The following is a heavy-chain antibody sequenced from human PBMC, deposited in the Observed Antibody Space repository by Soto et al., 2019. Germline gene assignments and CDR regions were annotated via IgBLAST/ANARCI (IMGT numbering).Heavy chain of an antibody. Sequence: QAQLVQSGAEVRKPGASVKVSCKASGYTFTTYDINWERQAPGQGLEWLGWMDPNSGSTGYAQNFQGRITMTRNISRNTAHMEMSSLKSEDTAVYYCARERKFDFWRKGLDVWGQGTTVTVSS. CDR1: GYTFTTYD. D-gene: IGHD3-3*01. CDR2: MDPNSGST. CDR3: ARERKFDFWRKGLDV. J-gene: IGHJ6*02. V-gene: IGHV1-8*01.